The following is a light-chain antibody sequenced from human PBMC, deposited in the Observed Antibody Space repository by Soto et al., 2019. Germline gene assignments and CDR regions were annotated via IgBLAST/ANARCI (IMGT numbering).Light chain of an antibody. CDR3: QQGHSMPFT. J-gene: IGKJ3*01. V-gene: IGKV1-39*01. CDR2: AAS. Sequence: DIQMTQSPSSLSASVGDRVTITCRASQSITNSLNWYQHKPGKAPTLVVYAASSLQSGVPSRFSGSGSGTDFTLTISSVQPEDFATYFCQQGHSMPFTFGPGTEVEIK. CDR1: QSITNS.